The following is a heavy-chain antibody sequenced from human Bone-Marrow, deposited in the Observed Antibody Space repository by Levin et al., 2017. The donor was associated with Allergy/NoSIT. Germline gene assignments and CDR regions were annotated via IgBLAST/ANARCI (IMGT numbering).Heavy chain of an antibody. D-gene: IGHD2-15*01. Sequence: PGGSLRLSCAASGFMFSNYAIHWVRQAPGKGLEWVASLSYDGSKKFYADSVRGRFTISRDNSKNTLYLQMNSLKAEDTAVYYCAKNHDVVVVAAALDFWGQGTLVTVSS. CDR1: GFMFSNYA. CDR3: AKNHDVVVVAAALDF. J-gene: IGHJ4*02. V-gene: IGHV3-30*18. CDR2: LSYDGSKK.